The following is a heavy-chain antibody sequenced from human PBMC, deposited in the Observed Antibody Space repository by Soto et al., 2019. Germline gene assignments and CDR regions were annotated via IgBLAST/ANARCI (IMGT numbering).Heavy chain of an antibody. V-gene: IGHV4-39*01. CDR3: ARITGRHLDY. CDR2: IDYSGTA. J-gene: IGHJ4*02. D-gene: IGHD1-20*01. Sequence: PSETLSLTXTVSSGSISVTNVFWGWVRQPPGKGLEWIGNIDYSGTAYFSPSLATRVTFHVDTSKNQFSLTLYSVTAADTAVYYCARITGRHLDYWGQGILVTVSS. CDR1: SGSISVTNVF.